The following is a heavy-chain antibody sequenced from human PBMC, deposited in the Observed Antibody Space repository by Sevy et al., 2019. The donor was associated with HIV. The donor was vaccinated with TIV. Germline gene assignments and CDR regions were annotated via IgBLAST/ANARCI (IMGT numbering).Heavy chain of an antibody. D-gene: IGHD3-9*01. CDR1: GGSISSYY. CDR2: IHYRGRT. CDR3: ARYDILAGRSDVFDI. V-gene: IGHV4-59*13. J-gene: IGHJ3*02. Sequence: SETLSLTCTVSGGSISSYYWSWIRQPPGKGLEWIGHIHYRGRTNYNPSLKSRVTISVDTSKIHFSLRLSSVTAADTAVYYCARYDILAGRSDVFDIWGQGTMVTVSS.